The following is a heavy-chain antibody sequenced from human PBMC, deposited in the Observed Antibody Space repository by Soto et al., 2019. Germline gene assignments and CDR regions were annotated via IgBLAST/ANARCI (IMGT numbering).Heavy chain of an antibody. Sequence: GGSLRLSCAASGFTVSSNYMSWVRQAPGKGLEWVSVIYSGGSTYYADSVKGRFTISRDNSKNTLSLQMNSLTAEDTVGYLLARTQGSICGNYRPYYFDYWGQGTLVTVSS. CDR2: IYSGGST. D-gene: IGHD3-16*02. V-gene: IGHV3-66*01. CDR1: GFTVSSNY. J-gene: IGHJ4*02. CDR3: ARTQGSICGNYRPYYFDY.